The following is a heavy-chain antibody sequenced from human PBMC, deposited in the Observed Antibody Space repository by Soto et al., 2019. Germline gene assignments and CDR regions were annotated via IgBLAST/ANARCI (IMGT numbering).Heavy chain of an antibody. CDR3: AKAWGIDY. Sequence: GSLRLSCAASGVTFSSYWMHWVRQAPGKGLVWVSRINSDGSSTYSADSVKGRFTISRDNSKNTLYLQMNSLRVEDTAIYYCAKAWGIDYWGQGTLVTVSP. CDR1: GVTFSSYW. CDR2: INSDGSST. V-gene: IGHV3-74*01. D-gene: IGHD7-27*01. J-gene: IGHJ4*02.